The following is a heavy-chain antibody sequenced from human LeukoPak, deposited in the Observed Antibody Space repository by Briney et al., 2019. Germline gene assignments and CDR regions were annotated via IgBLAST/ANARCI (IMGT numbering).Heavy chain of an antibody. Sequence: GGSLRLSCAASGFTFSSYWMHWVRHAPGKGLVWVSRINTDGSSTSYADSVKGRFTISRDNAKNTLYLQMNSLRAEDTAVYYCARESSVVRGVITDFDYWGQGTLVTVSS. CDR2: INTDGSST. V-gene: IGHV3-74*01. D-gene: IGHD3-10*01. CDR3: ARESSVVRGVITDFDY. CDR1: GFTFSSYW. J-gene: IGHJ4*02.